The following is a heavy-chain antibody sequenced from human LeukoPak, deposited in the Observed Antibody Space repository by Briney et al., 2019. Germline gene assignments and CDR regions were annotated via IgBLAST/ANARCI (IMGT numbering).Heavy chain of an antibody. D-gene: IGHD1-14*01. CDR3: ARQPEWYRFDP. CDR2: IYYSGTT. V-gene: IGHV4-39*01. CDR1: GGSISSSSYY. J-gene: IGHJ5*02. Sequence: PSETLSLTCPVSGGSISSSSYYWGWLRQPPGKGLEWIGSIYYSGTTYYNPPLKSRVTISVDTSKNQFSLKLSSVTAAGAAVYYCARQPEWYRFDPWGQGTLVTVSS.